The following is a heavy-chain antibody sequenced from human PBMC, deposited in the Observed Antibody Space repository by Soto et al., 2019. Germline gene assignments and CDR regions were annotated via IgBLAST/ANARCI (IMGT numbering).Heavy chain of an antibody. J-gene: IGHJ6*02. CDR2: IWYDGSNK. V-gene: IGHV3-33*01. D-gene: IGHD6-13*01. Sequence: GGSLRLSCAASGFTFSSCGMHWVRQAPGKGLEWVALIWYDGSNKYCADSVKGRFSISKDKSKNSLYRQMNILRAEDTTVYYCARDLAAAQPRYYYHYCVNVCGQGSTVT. CDR3: ARDLAAAQPRYYYHYCVNV. CDR1: GFTFSSCG.